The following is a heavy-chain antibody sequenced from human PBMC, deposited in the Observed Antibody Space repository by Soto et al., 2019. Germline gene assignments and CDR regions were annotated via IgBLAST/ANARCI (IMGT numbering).Heavy chain of an antibody. CDR3: AKNPGYYYDSTRYHFDS. J-gene: IGHJ4*02. CDR1: EFTFSNYA. D-gene: IGHD3-22*01. Sequence: PGGSLRLSCAASEFTFSNYAMSWVRQAPGKGLEWVSAISYGGGTTYYADSVKGRFTISRDNSKNTLYLQMNSLRAEDTAVYYCAKNPGYYYDSTRYHFDSWGQGTLVTV. V-gene: IGHV3-23*01. CDR2: ISYGGGTT.